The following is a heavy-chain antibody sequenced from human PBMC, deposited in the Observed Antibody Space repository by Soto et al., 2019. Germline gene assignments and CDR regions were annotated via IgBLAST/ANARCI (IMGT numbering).Heavy chain of an antibody. D-gene: IGHD1-26*01. CDR3: ARDISGSYCSNVSDI. V-gene: IGHV4-38-2*02. J-gene: IGHJ3*02. Sequence: WRFIQQKTGKGLEWIGSIYHSVSSYYNPSLKSRVTISVDTSKNQFSLKLSYVTAAGTAVYYCARDISGSYCSNVSDICCQGIMVTV. CDR2: IYHSVSS.